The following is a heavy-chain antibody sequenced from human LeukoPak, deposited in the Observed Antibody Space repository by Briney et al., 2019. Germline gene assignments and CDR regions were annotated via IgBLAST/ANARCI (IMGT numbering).Heavy chain of an antibody. V-gene: IGHV3-48*03. CDR3: AKTPRYCSGGSCYSGYFDN. D-gene: IGHD2-15*01. CDR1: GFTFSSYE. CDR2: ISSSGSTI. J-gene: IGHJ4*02. Sequence: GGFLRLSCAASGFTFSSYEMNWVRQAPGKGLEWVSYISSSGSTIYYADSVKGRFTISRDNSKNTVYLQMNGLRVEDTALYYCAKTPRYCSGGSCYSGYFDNWGQGTRVTVSS.